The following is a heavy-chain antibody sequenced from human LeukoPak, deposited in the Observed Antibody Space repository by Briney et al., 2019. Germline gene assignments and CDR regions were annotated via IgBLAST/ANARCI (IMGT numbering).Heavy chain of an antibody. J-gene: IGHJ4*02. D-gene: IGHD1-26*01. Sequence: ASVKVSCKASGGTFSSYAIIWVRQAPGQGLEWMGGIIPIFGTANYAQKFQGRVTITTDESTSTAYMELSSLRSEDTAVYYCARGSGSYDGGFDYWGQGTLVTVSS. V-gene: IGHV1-69*05. CDR3: ARGSGSYDGGFDY. CDR2: IIPIFGTA. CDR1: GGTFSSYA.